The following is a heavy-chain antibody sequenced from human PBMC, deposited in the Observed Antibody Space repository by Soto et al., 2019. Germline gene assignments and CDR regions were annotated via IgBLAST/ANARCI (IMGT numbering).Heavy chain of an antibody. CDR3: ARGRWVATTDDYYLDY. Sequence: QVQFVQSGAEVKKPGASVRVSCKASGYDFTKFAIYWVRQAPGQRLEWMGWIDAGNGKTKYSQNFQGRVTITRDTSASTAYMELSSLISEDMAVYYCARGRWVATTDDYYLDYWGQGTLVTVSS. CDR2: IDAGNGKT. V-gene: IGHV1-3*01. D-gene: IGHD5-12*01. CDR1: GYDFTKFA. J-gene: IGHJ4*02.